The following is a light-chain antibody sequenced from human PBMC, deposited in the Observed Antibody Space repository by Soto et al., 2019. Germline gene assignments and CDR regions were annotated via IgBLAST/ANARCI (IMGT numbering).Light chain of an antibody. CDR2: GAS. J-gene: IGKJ5*01. CDR3: QQCGSSST. Sequence: EIVLTQSPGTLSLSPWERATLSCGASQTFSNSFLSWFQQIPGQAPRLLIYGASMRATGIPDRFSGSGSGTDFTLTISRLEPEDFAVYYCQQCGSSSTFGQGTRLEIK. V-gene: IGKV3-20*01. CDR1: QTFSNSF.